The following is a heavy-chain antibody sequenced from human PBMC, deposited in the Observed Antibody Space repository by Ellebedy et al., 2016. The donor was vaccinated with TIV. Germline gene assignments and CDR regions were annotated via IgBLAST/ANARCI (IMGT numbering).Heavy chain of an antibody. CDR3: ARDRETQLNGGINWFNP. CDR1: EFTFSSYA. Sequence: GGSLRLXXAASEFTFSSYAMSWVRQAPGKGLEWVSYISNSGSNKYYADSVKGRFTISRDNAKNSLYLQMNSLRDEDTAVYYCARDRETQLNGGINWFNPWGQGTLVIVSS. J-gene: IGHJ5*02. D-gene: IGHD4-23*01. V-gene: IGHV3-48*02. CDR2: ISNSGSNK.